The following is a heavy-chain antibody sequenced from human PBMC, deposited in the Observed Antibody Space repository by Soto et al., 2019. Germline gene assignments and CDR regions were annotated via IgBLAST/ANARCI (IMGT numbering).Heavy chain of an antibody. CDR2: IYSGGSA. CDR3: ARGEEWGWRHYFDL. Sequence: EVQLVESGGDLILPGGSLRLSCAASGFSASATYMSWVRQAPGKGLEWVSVIYSGGSASYADSVKGRFTISRDNSKNTVYLQMNNMRAADTGVYYCARGEEWGWRHYFDLWGQGAPGTVSS. D-gene: IGHD3-3*01. J-gene: IGHJ4*02. V-gene: IGHV3-53*01. CDR1: GFSASATY.